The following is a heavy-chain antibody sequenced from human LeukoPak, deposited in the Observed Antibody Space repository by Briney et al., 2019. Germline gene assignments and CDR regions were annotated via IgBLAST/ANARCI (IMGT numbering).Heavy chain of an antibody. CDR3: AKSKQLAPWDY. J-gene: IGHJ4*02. CDR2: ISGSGDST. Sequence: GGSLRLSCAASGFTFSDYYMSWIRQAPGKGLEWVSTISGSGDSTYYADSVKGRFTISRDNSKNTLYLQMNSLRAEDTAVYYCAKSKQLAPWDYWGQGTLVTVSS. V-gene: IGHV3-23*01. D-gene: IGHD1-1*01. CDR1: GFTFSDYY.